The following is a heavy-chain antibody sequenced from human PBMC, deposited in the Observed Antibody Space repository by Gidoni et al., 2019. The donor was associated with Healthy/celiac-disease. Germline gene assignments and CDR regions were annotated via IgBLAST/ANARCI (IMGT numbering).Heavy chain of an antibody. V-gene: IGHV2-5*01. D-gene: IGHD5-18*01. CDR3: AHQYSYGYYFDY. Sequence: QITSKESGPTLVQPTQTLTLTCTFSGCSLSTSGVGVGWIRQPPGKALEWLALIYWNDDKRYSPSLKSRLTITKDTSKNQVVLTMTNMDPVDTATYYCAHQYSYGYYFDYWGQGTLVTVSS. J-gene: IGHJ4*02. CDR1: GCSLSTSGVG. CDR2: IYWNDDK.